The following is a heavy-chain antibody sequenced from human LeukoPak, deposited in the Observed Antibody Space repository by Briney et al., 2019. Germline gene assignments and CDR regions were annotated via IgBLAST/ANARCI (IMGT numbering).Heavy chain of an antibody. V-gene: IGHV4-59*01. J-gene: IGHJ3*02. CDR3: ARKLSSSWYEDAFDI. D-gene: IGHD6-13*01. CDR1: GGSISSYY. CDR2: IYYSGST. Sequence: SETLSLTCTVSGGSISSYYWSWIRQPPGKGLEWIGYIYYSGSTNYNPSLKSRVTISVDTSKNQLSLKLSSVTAADTAVYYCARKLSSSWYEDAFDIWGQGTMVTVSS.